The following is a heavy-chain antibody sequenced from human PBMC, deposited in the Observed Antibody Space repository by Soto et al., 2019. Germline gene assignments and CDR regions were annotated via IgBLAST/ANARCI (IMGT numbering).Heavy chain of an antibody. CDR3: ARQRLTDGRWEFANYYGMDV. V-gene: IGHV4-34*12. D-gene: IGHD1-26*01. CDR1: GGSFSAYY. J-gene: IGHJ6*02. CDR2: IIHSEST. Sequence: SETLSLTCAVYGGSFSAYYWSWVRQPPGKGLEWIGEIIHSESTKYNPSLKSRVTISVDTSKNQFSLKLSSVTAADTAVYYCARQRLTDGRWEFANYYGMDVWGQGTPVTVSS.